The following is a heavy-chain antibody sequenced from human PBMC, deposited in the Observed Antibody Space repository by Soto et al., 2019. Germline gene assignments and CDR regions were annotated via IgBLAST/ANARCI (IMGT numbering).Heavy chain of an antibody. CDR3: TRDGSGRYSYV. CDR1: GYTFSSYG. Sequence: QVQLVQSGAEVKEPGASVKVSCRTSGYTFSSYGITWVRQAPGQGLERIGWISPYNGDTHYAQKVQGRVTVTADTSTNTAYMELRSLRSDDTAVYYCTRDGSGRYSYVWGPGTLVTVSS. CDR2: ISPYNGDT. J-gene: IGHJ4*02. D-gene: IGHD3-3*01. V-gene: IGHV1-18*01.